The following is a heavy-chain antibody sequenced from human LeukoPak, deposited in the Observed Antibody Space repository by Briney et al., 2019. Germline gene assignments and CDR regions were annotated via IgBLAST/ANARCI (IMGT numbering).Heavy chain of an antibody. CDR2: INHSGST. CDR3: AREDWYFDL. J-gene: IGHJ2*01. CDR1: GGSLTDYY. Sequence: SETLSLTCAAYGGSLTDYYWAWIRQPPGKGLEWIGEINHSGSTNYSPSLKSRVTISLDTSNNQFFLKLNSVTAVDTAVYYCAREDWYFDLWGRGTLVTVSS. V-gene: IGHV4-34*01.